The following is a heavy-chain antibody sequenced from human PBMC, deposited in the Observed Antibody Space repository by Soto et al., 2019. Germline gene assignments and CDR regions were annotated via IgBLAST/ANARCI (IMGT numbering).Heavy chain of an antibody. J-gene: IGHJ4*02. D-gene: IGHD3-10*01. CDR2: MSANSGQT. V-gene: IGHV1-8*01. Sequence: QVQLVQSGAEVKEPGASVKVSCRTSGYTFTNFDINWVRQAAGQGLEWMGCMSANSGQTDYAQKFQGRVTMTRDTSTSTRYMELSSLRSEDTAVYYCARGVGDLGDYWGQGTLITVSS. CDR3: ARGVGDLGDY. CDR1: GYTFTNFD.